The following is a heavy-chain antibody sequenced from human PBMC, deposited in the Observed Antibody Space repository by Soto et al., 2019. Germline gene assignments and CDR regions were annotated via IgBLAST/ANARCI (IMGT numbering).Heavy chain of an antibody. J-gene: IGHJ4*02. CDR3: ARDTPQIGGATKAGFSKFDY. D-gene: IGHD1-26*01. CDR2: INAGNGNT. Sequence: QVQLVQSGAEVKKPGASVKVSCKASGYTFTSYAMHWVRQAPGQRLEWMGWINAGNGNTEYSQKFQGRGTLTRDTSGSTAYMERSSLRSEDTAVYYCARDTPQIGGATKAGFSKFDYWGEGTLVTVSS. CDR1: GYTFTSYA. V-gene: IGHV1-3*01.